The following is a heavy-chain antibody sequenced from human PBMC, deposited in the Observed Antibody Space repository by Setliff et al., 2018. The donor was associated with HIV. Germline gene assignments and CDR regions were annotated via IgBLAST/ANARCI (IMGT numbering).Heavy chain of an antibody. CDR1: GLIFSNYW. J-gene: IGHJ4*02. D-gene: IGHD3-10*01. CDR2: IKPDGSER. Sequence: GGSLRLSCAASGLIFSNYWMTWVRQAPGKGLEWVASIKPDGSERYYVDSVKGRFTISRDNAKNTLYLQMNSLRAEDTAVYYCARDDKFAFDYWGRGTLVTVSS. V-gene: IGHV3-7*01. CDR3: ARDDKFAFDY.